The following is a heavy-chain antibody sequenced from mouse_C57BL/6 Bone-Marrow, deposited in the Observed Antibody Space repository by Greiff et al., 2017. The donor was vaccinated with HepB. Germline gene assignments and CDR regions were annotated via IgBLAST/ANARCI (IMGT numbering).Heavy chain of an antibody. CDR2: IDPSDSYT. V-gene: IGHV1-69*01. CDR3: VLFITTVVATDY. D-gene: IGHD1-1*01. Sequence: VQLQQPGAELVMPGASVKLSCKASGYTFTSYWMHWVKQRPGQGLEWIGEIDPSDSYTNYNQKFKGKSTLTVDKSSSTAYMQLSSLTSEDSAVYYCVLFITTVVATDYWGQGTTLTVSS. CDR1: GYTFTSYW. J-gene: IGHJ2*01.